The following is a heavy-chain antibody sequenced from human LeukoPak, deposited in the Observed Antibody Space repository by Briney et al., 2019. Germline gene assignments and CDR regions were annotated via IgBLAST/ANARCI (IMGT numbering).Heavy chain of an antibody. V-gene: IGHV1-8*01. D-gene: IGHD3-22*01. J-gene: IGHJ5*02. CDR2: MNPNSGNT. Sequence: ASVTVSCKASGYTFTSYDINWVRQATGQGLEWMGWMNPNSGNTGYAQKFQGRVTMTRNTSISTAYMELSSLRSEDTAVYYCARERYYYDSSGPVNWFDPWGQGTLVTVSS. CDR1: GYTFTSYD. CDR3: ARERYYYDSSGPVNWFDP.